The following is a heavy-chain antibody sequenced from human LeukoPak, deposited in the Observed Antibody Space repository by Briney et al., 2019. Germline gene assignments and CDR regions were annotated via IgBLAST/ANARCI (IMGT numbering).Heavy chain of an antibody. CDR1: GFTFSTYS. J-gene: IGHJ3*02. V-gene: IGHV3-48*02. D-gene: IGHD5-24*01. CDR3: ARDLRKMATTGDAFDI. CDR2: ISSSTSTI. Sequence: GGSLRLSCAASGFTFSTYSMKWVRQAPGKGLEWVSYISSSTSTIYYADSVKGRFTISRDNAKNSLYLQMNSLRDEDTAVYYCARDLRKMATTGDAFDIWGQGTMVTVSS.